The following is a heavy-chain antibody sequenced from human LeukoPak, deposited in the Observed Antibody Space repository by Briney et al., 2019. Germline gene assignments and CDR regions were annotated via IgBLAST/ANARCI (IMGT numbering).Heavy chain of an antibody. V-gene: IGHV3-20*04. D-gene: IGHD3-10*01. CDR3: ARDGMSSNKWFGESMYYFDY. CDR2: INWNGGST. J-gene: IGHJ4*02. Sequence: GGSLRLSCAASGFTFDDYGMSWVRQAPGKGLEWVSGINWNGGSTGYADSVKGRFTISRDNAKNSLYLQMNSLRAEDTALYYCARDGMSSNKWFGESMYYFDYWGQGTLVTDSS. CDR1: GFTFDDYG.